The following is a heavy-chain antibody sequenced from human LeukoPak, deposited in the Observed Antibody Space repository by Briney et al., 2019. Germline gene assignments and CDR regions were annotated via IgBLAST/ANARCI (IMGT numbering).Heavy chain of an antibody. CDR2: IYYYGST. CDR3: ARGGTVNYYYYYYMDV. CDR1: GDSISSSNYH. Sequence: PSETLSLTCTVSGDSISSSNYHWGWIRQPPGKGLEWIGSIYYYGSTNYNPSLKSRVTISVDTSKNQFSLRLSSVTAADTAVYYCARGGTVNYYYYYYMDVWGKGTTVTVSS. V-gene: IGHV4-39*07. J-gene: IGHJ6*03. D-gene: IGHD4-11*01.